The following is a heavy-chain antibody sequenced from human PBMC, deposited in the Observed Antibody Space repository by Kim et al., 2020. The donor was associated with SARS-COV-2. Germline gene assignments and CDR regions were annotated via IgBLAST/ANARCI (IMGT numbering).Heavy chain of an antibody. D-gene: IGHD3-9*01. CDR2: ISAYNGNT. Sequence: GREGKGEGLEWMGWISAYNGNTNYAQKLQGRVTMTTDTYTSTAYMELSSLRSDDTAVYYCAREASLYDILTGYYSYYFDYWGQGTLVTVSS. CDR3: AREASLYDILTGYYSYYFDY. V-gene: IGHV1-18*01. J-gene: IGHJ4*02.